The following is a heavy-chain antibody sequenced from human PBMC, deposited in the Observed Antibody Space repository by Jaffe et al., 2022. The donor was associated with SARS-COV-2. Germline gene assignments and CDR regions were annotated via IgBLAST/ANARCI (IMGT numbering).Heavy chain of an antibody. CDR2: IYPGDSDT. V-gene: IGHV5-51*01. CDR1: GYNFTNSW. Sequence: EVQLVQSGAEVKKPGESLKISCKGSGYNFTNSWIGWVRQMPGKGLEWMGVIYPGDSDTRYSPSFQGQVTISADKSITTAYLQWNSLKASDTAIYYCARLLDTDGFTNWFDPWGQGTLVTVSS. D-gene: IGHD3-10*01. J-gene: IGHJ5*02. CDR3: ARLLDTDGFTNWFDP.